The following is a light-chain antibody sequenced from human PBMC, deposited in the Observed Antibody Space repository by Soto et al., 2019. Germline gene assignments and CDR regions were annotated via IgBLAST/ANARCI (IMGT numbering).Light chain of an antibody. V-gene: IGLV2-14*01. Sequence: QSALTQPASVSGSPGQSITISCTGTSSDIGAYNYVSRYQQHPGKAPELMIYDVSNRPSGVSNRFSGSKSGNTASLTISGLQAEDEADYYCSSYTSSSTLVFGGGTKLTVL. CDR1: SSDIGAYNY. CDR2: DVS. J-gene: IGLJ2*01. CDR3: SSYTSSSTLV.